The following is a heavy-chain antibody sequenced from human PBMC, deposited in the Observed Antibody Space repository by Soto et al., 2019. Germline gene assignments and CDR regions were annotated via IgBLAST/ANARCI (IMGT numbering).Heavy chain of an antibody. J-gene: IGHJ6*02. CDR3: AGDLTIVPATHPGLENYGMAA. CDR1: GYSFTSYG. D-gene: IGHD2-15*01. Sequence: QVQLVQSAGEVKKPGASVKVSCKASGYSFTSYGISWVRRAPGQGLEWMGWISPYNGHTQFVQRFQGRVTMTTDTSTKTASMERRNLRADDTARCDGAGDLTIVPATHPGLENYGMAAWGQGTSVIVSS. V-gene: IGHV1-18*01. CDR2: ISPYNGHT.